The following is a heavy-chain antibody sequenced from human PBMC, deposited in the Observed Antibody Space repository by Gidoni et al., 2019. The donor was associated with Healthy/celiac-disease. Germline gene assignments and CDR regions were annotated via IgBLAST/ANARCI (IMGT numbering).Heavy chain of an antibody. V-gene: IGHV4-34*01. CDR3: AAAAGPMDV. CDR1: GGSFRGYY. CDR2: INHSGST. Sequence: QVQLQQWGAGLLKPSETLSPTCAVYGGSFRGYYWSWNRQPPGKGLEWIGEINHSGSTNYNPSLKRRVTISVDTSKNQFSLKLSSVTAADTAVYYCAAAAGPMDVWGQGTTVTVSS. J-gene: IGHJ6*02. D-gene: IGHD6-13*01.